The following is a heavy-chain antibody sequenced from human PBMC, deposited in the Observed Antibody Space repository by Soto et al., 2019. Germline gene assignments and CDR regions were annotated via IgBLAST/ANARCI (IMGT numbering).Heavy chain of an antibody. CDR2: IYWDDDK. Sequence: QITLKESGPTLVKPTQTLTLTCTFPGFSFSSIGEGVGWIRQPPGKDLEWLALIYWDDDKRYSPSLKSRLTITKYTSKIQVVLTMTNMDPVDTATYYCVQSRCGGDCLQSYSSHSYYGLDVWGQGTTVTVSS. CDR1: GFSFSSIGEG. D-gene: IGHD2-21*02. V-gene: IGHV2-5*02. CDR3: VQSRCGGDCLQSYSSHSYYGLDV. J-gene: IGHJ6*02.